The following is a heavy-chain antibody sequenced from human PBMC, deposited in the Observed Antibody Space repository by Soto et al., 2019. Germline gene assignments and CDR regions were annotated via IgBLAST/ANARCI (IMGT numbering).Heavy chain of an antibody. CDR3: ARVSGGYGNYYYYYGMDV. D-gene: IGHD1-26*01. Sequence: ASETRSLTCAVSGGSISRRIWWSGLRQPPVKVLEWIGEIYPRGRTNYNPSLKSRVTISVDKSKNQFSLKLSSVTAADTAVYYCARVSGGYGNYYYYYGMDVWGQGTTVTVSS. CDR2: IYPRGRT. CDR1: GGSISRRIW. J-gene: IGHJ6*02. V-gene: IGHV4-4*02.